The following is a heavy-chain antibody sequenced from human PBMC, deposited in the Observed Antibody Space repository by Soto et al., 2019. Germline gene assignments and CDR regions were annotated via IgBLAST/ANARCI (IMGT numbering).Heavy chain of an antibody. D-gene: IGHD2-15*01. Sequence: GGSLRLSCAASGFTFSSYAMHWVRQAPGKGLEWVAVISYDGSNKYYADSVKGRFTISRDNSKNTLYLQMNSLRAEDTAVYYCARALSDGRDRYNHLAYWGQGTLVTVSS. CDR1: GFTFSSYA. CDR2: ISYDGSNK. V-gene: IGHV3-30-3*01. CDR3: ARALSDGRDRYNHLAY. J-gene: IGHJ4*02.